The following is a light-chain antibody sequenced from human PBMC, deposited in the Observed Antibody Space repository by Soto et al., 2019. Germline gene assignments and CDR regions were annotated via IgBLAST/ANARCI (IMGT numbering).Light chain of an antibody. CDR3: SSYTNINTRACV. CDR1: SNDVGGDNY. CDR2: EVT. Sequence: QSALTQPPSASGSPGQSVTISCTGTSNDVGGDNYVSWYQHHPGKAPKLLIYEVTKRPSGVPDRFSGSKSGNTASLTVSGLQAEDEAEYYCSSYTNINTRACVFGTGTKLTVL. V-gene: IGLV2-8*01. J-gene: IGLJ1*01.